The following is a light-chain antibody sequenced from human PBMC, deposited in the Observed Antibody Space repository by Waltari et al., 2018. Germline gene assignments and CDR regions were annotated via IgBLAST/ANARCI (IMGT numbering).Light chain of an antibody. CDR3: QQRSNWPLT. Sequence: EIVLTQYPATLSLSTGERATLSCRASQSVSSDLAWYQQKPGQAPRLLIYDASKRATGIPARFSGSGSGTDFTLTISSLEPEDFAVYYCQQRSNWPLTFGPGTKVDIK. J-gene: IGKJ3*01. CDR2: DAS. CDR1: QSVSSD. V-gene: IGKV3-11*01.